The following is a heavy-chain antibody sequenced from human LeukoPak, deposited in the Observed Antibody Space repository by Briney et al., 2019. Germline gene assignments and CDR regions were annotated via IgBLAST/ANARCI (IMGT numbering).Heavy chain of an antibody. V-gene: IGHV3-23*01. CDR2: IDSSGSYT. CDR1: GFAFGNYA. D-gene: IGHD6-19*01. J-gene: IGHJ4*02. Sequence: GGSLRLSCAASGFAFGNYAMGWVRQAPGKGLEWVSSIDSSGSYTPSADSVKGRFTISRDNFENTLYLQMNSLRAEDTAVYYCAKDSSSGHTDYWGQGTLVTVSS. CDR3: AKDSSSGHTDY.